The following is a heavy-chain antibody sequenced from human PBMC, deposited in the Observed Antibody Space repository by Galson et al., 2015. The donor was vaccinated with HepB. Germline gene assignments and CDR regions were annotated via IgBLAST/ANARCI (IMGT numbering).Heavy chain of an antibody. J-gene: IGHJ4*02. CDR3: TTDSIEVGATSDVGGYYFDY. CDR2: IKSKTDGGTT. CDR1: GFTFSNAW. D-gene: IGHD1-26*01. Sequence: SLRLSCAASGFTFSNAWMSWVRQAPGKGLEWVGRIKSKTDGGTTDYAAPVKGRFTISRDDSKNTLYLQMNSLKTEDTAVYYCTTDSIEVGATSDVGGYYFDYWGQGTLVTVSS. V-gene: IGHV3-15*01.